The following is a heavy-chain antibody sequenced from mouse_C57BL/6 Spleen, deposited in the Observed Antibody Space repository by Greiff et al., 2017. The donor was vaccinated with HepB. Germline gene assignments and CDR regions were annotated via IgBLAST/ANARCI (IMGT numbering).Heavy chain of an antibody. CDR1: GYSFTSYY. D-gene: IGHD2-3*01. Sequence: VQLQQSGPELVKPGASVKISCKASGYSFTSYYIHWVKQRPGQGLEWIGWIYPGSGNTKYNEKFKGKATLTADTSSSTAYMQLSSLTSEDSAVYYCARPGYDGYYYFDYWGQGTTLTVSS. CDR3: ARPGYDGYYYFDY. CDR2: IYPGSGNT. J-gene: IGHJ2*01. V-gene: IGHV1-66*01.